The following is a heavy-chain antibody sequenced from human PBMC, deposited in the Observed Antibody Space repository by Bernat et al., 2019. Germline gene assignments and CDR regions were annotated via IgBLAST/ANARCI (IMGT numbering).Heavy chain of an antibody. CDR3: ARLNGVFDY. D-gene: IGHD2-8*01. CDR1: GGPISSYY. J-gene: IGHJ4*02. V-gene: IGHV4-59*08. Sequence: QVQLQESGPGLVKPSETLSLTCTVSGGPISSYYWSWIRQPPGKGLDWIGYIYYSGSTNYNPSLKSRVTISVDTSKNQFSLKLSSVTDADAAVYYCARLNGVFDYWGQGTLVTVSS. CDR2: IYYSGST.